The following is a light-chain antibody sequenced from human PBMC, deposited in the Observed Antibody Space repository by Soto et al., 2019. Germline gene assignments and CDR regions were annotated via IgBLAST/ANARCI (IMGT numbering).Light chain of an antibody. CDR2: AAS. CDR3: QQTYSTAIT. Sequence: IQMTQSPSSLSASVGDRVTITCRASQTISNYLNWYQQKPGKAPYLLIYAASSLQSGVPSRFSGSSSGTDFTLTITSLQPEDFDTYYCQQTYSTAITFGQGTRLEI. J-gene: IGKJ5*01. CDR1: QTISNY. V-gene: IGKV1-39*01.